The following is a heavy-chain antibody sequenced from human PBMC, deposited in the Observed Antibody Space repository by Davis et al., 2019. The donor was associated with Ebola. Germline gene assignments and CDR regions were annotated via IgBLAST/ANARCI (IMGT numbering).Heavy chain of an antibody. J-gene: IGHJ6*02. CDR1: GYTFTGYY. CDR3: ARDLVPAAIVGYYYGMDV. Sequence: ASVKVSCKASGYTFTGYYMYWVRQVPGQGLEWMGWINPNSGGTNYAQKFQGWVTMTRDTSISTAYMELSRLRSDDTAVYYCARDLVPAAIVGYYYGMDVWGQGTTVTVSS. V-gene: IGHV1-2*04. CDR2: INPNSGGT. D-gene: IGHD2-2*02.